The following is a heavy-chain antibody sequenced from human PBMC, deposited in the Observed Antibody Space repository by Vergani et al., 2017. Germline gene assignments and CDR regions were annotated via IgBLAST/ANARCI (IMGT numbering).Heavy chain of an antibody. CDR3: ARALNHPTRRWFGDQCSWFDP. J-gene: IGHJ5*02. CDR1: GGSISSGSYY. Sequence: QVQLQESGPGLVKPSQTLSLTCTVSGGSISSGSYYWSWIRQPAGKGLEWIGRIYTSGSTNYNPSLKSRVTISVDTSKNQFSLKLSSVTAADTAVYYCARALNHPTRRWFGDQCSWFDPWGQGTLVTVSS. CDR2: IYTSGST. D-gene: IGHD3-10*01. V-gene: IGHV4-61*02.